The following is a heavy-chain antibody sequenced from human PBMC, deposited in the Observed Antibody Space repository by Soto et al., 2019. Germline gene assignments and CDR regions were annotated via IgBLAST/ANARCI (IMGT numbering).Heavy chain of an antibody. V-gene: IGHV4-31*03. CDR2: IYYSGST. CDR3: ARDRGGEDYVCGSYRYRGNYFDY. D-gene: IGHD3-16*02. J-gene: IGHJ4*02. Sequence: QVQLQESGPGLVKPSQTLSLTCTVSGGSISSGGYYWSWIRQHPGKGLEWIGYIYYSGSTYYNPSLKSRVTISVDTSKNQFALKLSPVTAADTAVYYCARDRGGEDYVCGSYRYRGNYFDYWGQGTLVTVSS. CDR1: GGSISSGGYY.